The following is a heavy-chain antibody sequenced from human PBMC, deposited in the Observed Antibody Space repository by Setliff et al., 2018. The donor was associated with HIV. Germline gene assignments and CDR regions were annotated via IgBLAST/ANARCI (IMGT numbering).Heavy chain of an antibody. CDR2: IYYSGST. Sequence: PSETLSLTCTVSGGSISTYYWSWIRQSPGKGLEWIGHIYYSGSTKYNPSLKSRLTISVDTSNNQFSLKLSSVTAADTAVYYCARGGGTSSPIDYHYYIDVWGKGTTVTVSS. V-gene: IGHV4-59*08. D-gene: IGHD6-6*01. CDR1: GGSISTYY. J-gene: IGHJ6*03. CDR3: ARGGGTSSPIDYHYYIDV.